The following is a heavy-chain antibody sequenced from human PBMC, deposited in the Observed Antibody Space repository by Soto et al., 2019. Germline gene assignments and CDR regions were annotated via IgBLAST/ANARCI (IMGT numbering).Heavy chain of an antibody. CDR1: GYTFTGYY. D-gene: IGHD2-15*01. CDR3: ARGLVVVVAATRNWFDP. Sequence: ASVKVSCKASGYTFTGYYMHWVRQAPGQGLEWMGWINPNSGGTNYAQKFQGRVTMTRDTSISTAYMELSRLRSDDAAVYYCARGLVVVVAATRNWFDPWGQGTLVTVSS. V-gene: IGHV1-2*02. J-gene: IGHJ5*02. CDR2: INPNSGGT.